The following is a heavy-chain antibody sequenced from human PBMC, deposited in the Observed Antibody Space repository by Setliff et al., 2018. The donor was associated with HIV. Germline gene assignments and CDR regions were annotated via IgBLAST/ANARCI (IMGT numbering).Heavy chain of an antibody. CDR3: ARGHYDAFDI. J-gene: IGHJ3*02. Sequence: VASVKVSCKASGGTLSTYAISWVRQAPGQGLEWMGGISPIVGIPNYSQTFQGRVAITADKSTSTAYMELSRLRSEDTAVYYCARGHYDAFDIWGPGTMVTVSS. CDR2: ISPIVGIP. CDR1: GGTLSTYA. V-gene: IGHV1-69*10.